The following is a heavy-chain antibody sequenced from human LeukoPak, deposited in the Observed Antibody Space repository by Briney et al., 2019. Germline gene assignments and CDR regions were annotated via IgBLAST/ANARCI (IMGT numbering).Heavy chain of an antibody. D-gene: IGHD3-10*01. CDR1: GDSVSSAYYY. CDR3: ARWFGRFLDH. J-gene: IGHJ4*02. Sequence: SETLSLTCTVSGDSVSSAYYYWSWIRQPPGKGLEWIGYVYHSGSTNYNPSLKGRVTMSVDTSNNQFSLKLRSVTAADTAVYYCARWFGRFLDHWGQGTLVTVSS. V-gene: IGHV4-61*01. CDR2: VYHSGST.